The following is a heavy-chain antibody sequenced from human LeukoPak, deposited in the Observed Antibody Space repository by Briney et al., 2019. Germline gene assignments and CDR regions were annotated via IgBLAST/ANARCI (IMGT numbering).Heavy chain of an antibody. Sequence: ASVKVSCKASGYTFTSYGISWVRQAPGQGLEWMGWISAYNGNTNYAQKLQGRVTMTTDTSTSTAYMELRSLRSDDTAVYYCARVTLYYDFWSGPTWDYYYYGMDVWGQGTTVTVSS. D-gene: IGHD3-3*01. J-gene: IGHJ6*02. CDR1: GYTFTSYG. CDR3: ARVTLYYDFWSGPTWDYYYYGMDV. CDR2: ISAYNGNT. V-gene: IGHV1-18*01.